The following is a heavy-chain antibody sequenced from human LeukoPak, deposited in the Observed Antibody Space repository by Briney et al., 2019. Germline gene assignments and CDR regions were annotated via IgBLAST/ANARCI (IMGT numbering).Heavy chain of an antibody. CDR3: AKDRDDGSGTAYFDY. Sequence: GGSLRLSCAASGFTFSSYAMSWVRQAPGKGLEWVSAISGSGGSTYYADSVKGRFTISRDNSKNTLYLQMNSLRAEDTAVYYCAKDRDDGSGTAYFDYWGQGTLATVSS. D-gene: IGHD3-10*01. CDR2: ISGSGGST. V-gene: IGHV3-23*01. J-gene: IGHJ4*02. CDR1: GFTFSSYA.